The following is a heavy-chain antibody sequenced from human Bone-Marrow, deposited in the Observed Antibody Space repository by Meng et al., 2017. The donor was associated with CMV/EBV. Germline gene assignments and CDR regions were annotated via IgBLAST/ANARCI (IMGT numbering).Heavy chain of an antibody. CDR2: VSGDSAST. J-gene: IGHJ6*02. D-gene: IGHD2-2*02. CDR1: GFTFSNYA. CDR3: AMDRIHCSSTSCYISGGMDV. V-gene: IGHV3-23*01. Sequence: GGSLRLSCAASGFTFSNYAMNWVRQAPGKGLEWVSAVSGDSASTYYADSVKGRFTISRDNSKNTLYLQMNSLRAEDTAVYYCAMDRIHCSSTSCYISGGMDVWGQGTTVTVSS.